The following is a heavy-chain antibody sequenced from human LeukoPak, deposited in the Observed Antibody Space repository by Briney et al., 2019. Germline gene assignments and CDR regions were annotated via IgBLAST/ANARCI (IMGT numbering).Heavy chain of an antibody. V-gene: IGHV3-7*01. Sequence: GGSLRLSCAASGFPFSGYWMDWVRQAPGKGMEWVANIKEDGSKKSYAGSVKGRFTISRDNAKSSLYLQMNSLRADDTAVYYCSRSLDYWGQGALVTVSS. CDR3: SRSLDY. CDR1: GFPFSGYW. CDR2: IKEDGSKK. J-gene: IGHJ4*02.